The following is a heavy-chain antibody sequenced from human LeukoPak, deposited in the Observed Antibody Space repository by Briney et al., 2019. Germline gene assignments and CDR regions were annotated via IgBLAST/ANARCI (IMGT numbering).Heavy chain of an antibody. CDR3: AREEYGDYS. CDR1: GGSMSRFY. Sequence: RSSETLSLTCTVSGGSMSRFYWSWIRQPPGKGLEWIGEINHSGSTNYNPSLKSRVTISVDTSKNQFSLKLSSVTAADTAVYYCAREEYGDYSWGQGTLVTVSS. CDR2: INHSGST. V-gene: IGHV4-34*01. J-gene: IGHJ4*02. D-gene: IGHD4-17*01.